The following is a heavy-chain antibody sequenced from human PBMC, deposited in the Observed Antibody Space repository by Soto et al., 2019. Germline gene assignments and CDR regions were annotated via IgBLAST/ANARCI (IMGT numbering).Heavy chain of an antibody. CDR3: AKDPTILGRYYYALDV. J-gene: IGHJ6*02. CDR1: GFTFTSHA. CDR2: IPYDGINK. V-gene: IGHV3-30*18. D-gene: IGHD3-3*01. Sequence: QEQLVESGGGVVQPGRSLRLSCAASGFTFTSHAMHWVRQAPGKGLEWVAGIPYDGINKYHSDSVKGRFTISRDNSKNTLYLQMNSLRSDDTAVYFCAKDPTILGRYYYALDVCGQGTTVTVSS.